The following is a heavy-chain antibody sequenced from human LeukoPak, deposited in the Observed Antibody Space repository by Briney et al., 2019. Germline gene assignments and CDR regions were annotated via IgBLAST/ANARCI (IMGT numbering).Heavy chain of an antibody. V-gene: IGHV3-74*01. D-gene: IGHD6-19*01. CDR1: GFTVSNYW. CDR2: VNTDGSTP. CDR3: VRALIAVAGTDY. J-gene: IGHJ4*02. Sequence: GGSLRLSCSASGFTVSNYWMHWVRQAPGKGLVWVSRVNTDGSTPSYADSVKSRFTISRDNAKNTVYLQMNSLRAEDTGVYYCVRALIAVAGTDYWGQGTQVTVSS.